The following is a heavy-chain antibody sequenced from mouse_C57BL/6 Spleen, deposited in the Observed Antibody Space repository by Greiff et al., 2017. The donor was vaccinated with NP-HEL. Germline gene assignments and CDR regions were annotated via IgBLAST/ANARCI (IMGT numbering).Heavy chain of an antibody. CDR3: TRSHYGSSFHWYFDV. Sequence: VQRVESGAELVRPGASVTLSCKASGYTFTDYEMHWVKQTPVHGLEWIGAIDPETGGTAYNQKFKGKAILTADKSSSTAYMELRSLTSEDSAVDYCTRSHYGSSFHWYFDVWGTGTTVTVSS. CDR1: GYTFTDYE. V-gene: IGHV1-15*01. J-gene: IGHJ1*03. CDR2: IDPETGGT. D-gene: IGHD1-1*01.